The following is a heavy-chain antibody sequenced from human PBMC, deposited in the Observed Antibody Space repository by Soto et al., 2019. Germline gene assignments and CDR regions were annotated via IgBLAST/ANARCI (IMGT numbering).Heavy chain of an antibody. D-gene: IGHD1-26*01. Sequence: QVQLVQSGAEVKKPGASVKVSCKASGYTFTGYYMHWVRQAPGQGLEWMGWINPNSGGTNYAQKFQGWVTRTRDTSISTAYMELSRLRSDDTAVYYCARDLYSSGSYPRGWFDPWGQGPLVTVSS. J-gene: IGHJ5*02. CDR1: GYTFTGYY. CDR3: ARDLYSSGSYPRGWFDP. CDR2: INPNSGGT. V-gene: IGHV1-2*04.